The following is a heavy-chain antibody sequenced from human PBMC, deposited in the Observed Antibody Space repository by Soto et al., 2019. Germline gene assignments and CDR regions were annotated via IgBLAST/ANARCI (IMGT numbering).Heavy chain of an antibody. V-gene: IGHV1-8*01. CDR2: MNPNIGNT. CDR3: AFGGGDSSGYYYGGYYYYGMDV. Sequence: ASVKVSCKASGYTFTSYDINWVRQATGQGLEWMGWMNPNIGNTNYAQKFQGRVTMTANTSMSTAYMELSSLRSEDTAVYYCAFGGGDSSGYYYGGYYYYGMDVWGQGTTVTVSS. J-gene: IGHJ6*02. CDR1: GYTFTSYD. D-gene: IGHD3-22*01.